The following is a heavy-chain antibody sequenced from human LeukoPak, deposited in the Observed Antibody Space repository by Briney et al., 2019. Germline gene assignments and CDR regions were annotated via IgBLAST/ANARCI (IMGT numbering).Heavy chain of an antibody. J-gene: IGHJ4*02. D-gene: IGHD6-19*01. CDR2: ISAYNGNT. CDR3: ARVKEDSSGWYGSSDY. Sequence: ASVKVSCKASGYTFTSYGISWVRQAPGQGLEWMGWISAYNGNTNYAQKLQGRVTMTTDTSTSTAYMELRSLRSDDTAVYYCARVKEDSSGWYGSSDYWGQGTLVTVSS. V-gene: IGHV1-18*01. CDR1: GYTFTSYG.